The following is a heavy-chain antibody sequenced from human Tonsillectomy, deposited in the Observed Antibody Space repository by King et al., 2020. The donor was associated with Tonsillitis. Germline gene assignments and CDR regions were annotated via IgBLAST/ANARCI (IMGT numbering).Heavy chain of an antibody. Sequence: VQLVESGGGVVQPGRSLRLSCAASGFTFSNYAMHWVRQAPGKGLEWVADISFDGSNKYYADSVKGRFTISRDNSKNTRYLQMNSLRAQDTAVYYGARRDGALDYYYYGLDVWGQGTTVTVSS. D-gene: IGHD4-17*01. CDR2: ISFDGSNK. CDR1: GFTFSNYA. CDR3: ARRDGALDYYYYGLDV. V-gene: IGHV3-30-3*01. J-gene: IGHJ6*02.